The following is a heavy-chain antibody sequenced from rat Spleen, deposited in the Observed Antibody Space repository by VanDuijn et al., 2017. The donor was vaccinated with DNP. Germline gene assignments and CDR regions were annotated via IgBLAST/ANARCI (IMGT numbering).Heavy chain of an antibody. Sequence: QVQLRESGPGLVRPSQTLSLTCTVSGFSLTNYNLHWVRQSSGKGLEWLGMIWTDGNPDYNSALSSRLTFSRDTSKSQVFLKVNSLQIEDTDMYFCSKDSYGDNFDYWGQGVLVTVSS. J-gene: IGHJ2*01. V-gene: IGHV2-30*01. CDR2: IWTDGNP. CDR1: GFSLTNYN. D-gene: IGHD1-11*01. CDR3: SKDSYGDNFDY.